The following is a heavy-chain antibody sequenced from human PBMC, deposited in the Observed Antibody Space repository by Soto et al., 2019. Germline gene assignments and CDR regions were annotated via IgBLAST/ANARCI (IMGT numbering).Heavy chain of an antibody. CDR3: ARIAASGRGWDV. D-gene: IGHD6-13*01. CDR2: IKQDGSEE. Sequence: EVQLVESGGGLVQPGGSLRLSCVDSGFTFNSYWMSWFRQAPVKGLEWVGNIKQDGSEENYVGSVKGRFTISRDNAKNSMYLQMISLRAEDTAVYYCARIAASGRGWDVWGQGTTVVVSS. V-gene: IGHV3-7*01. CDR1: GFTFNSYW. J-gene: IGHJ6*02.